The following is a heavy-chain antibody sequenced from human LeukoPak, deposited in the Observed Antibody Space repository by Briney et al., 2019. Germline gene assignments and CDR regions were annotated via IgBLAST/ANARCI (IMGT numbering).Heavy chain of an antibody. CDR3: ARHFFDWFRMKWFDP. D-gene: IGHD3-9*01. CDR2: IYHSGST. CDR1: GYSISSGYY. V-gene: IGHV4-38-2*02. J-gene: IGHJ5*02. Sequence: PSETLSLTCTVSGYSISSGYYWGWIRQPPGKGLEWIGSIYHSGSTYYNPSLKSRVTISADTSENQFSLKLSSVTAADTAVYYCARHFFDWFRMKWFDPWGRGTLVTVSS.